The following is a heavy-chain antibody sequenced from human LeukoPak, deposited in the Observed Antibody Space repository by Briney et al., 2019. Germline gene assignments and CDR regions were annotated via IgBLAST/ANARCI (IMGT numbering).Heavy chain of an antibody. CDR3: ARATSAYSYANY. CDR1: GFAVSSNY. CDR2: IYGGGDT. Sequence: GGSLRLSCAASGFAVSSNYISWVRQAPGEGLEWVSVIYGGGDTYYADSVKGRFTISRDNSKNTLYLQMSSLRPEDTAVYYCARATSAYSYANYWGQGTLVTVSS. V-gene: IGHV3-53*05. J-gene: IGHJ4*02. D-gene: IGHD5-18*01.